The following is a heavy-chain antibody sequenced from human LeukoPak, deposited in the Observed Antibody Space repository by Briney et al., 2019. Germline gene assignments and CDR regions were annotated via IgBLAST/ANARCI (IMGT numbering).Heavy chain of an antibody. Sequence: ASVKVSCKVSGYTLTELSMHWVRQAPGRGVEWMGGFDLEDRETIYAQKFQGRVTMTEDTSTDTAYMELSSLRSEDTAVYYCANRAWGYRAFDIWGQGTMVTVSS. D-gene: IGHD5-12*01. CDR3: ANRAWGYRAFDI. CDR2: FDLEDRET. CDR1: GYTLTELS. J-gene: IGHJ3*02. V-gene: IGHV1-24*01.